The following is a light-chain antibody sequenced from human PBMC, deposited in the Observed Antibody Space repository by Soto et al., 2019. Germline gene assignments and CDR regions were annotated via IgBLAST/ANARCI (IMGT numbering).Light chain of an antibody. CDR1: QSLLHSNGYNF. CDR2: LGS. V-gene: IGKV2-28*01. CDR3: MQALQTPLT. Sequence: DIVMTQSPLSLPVTPGEPASISCRSGQSLLHSNGYNFLDWYLQKPGQPPQLLIYLGSNRASGVPDRFSGSGSGTDFTLKISRVEAEDVGVYYCMQALQTPLTFGGGTKVEIK. J-gene: IGKJ4*01.